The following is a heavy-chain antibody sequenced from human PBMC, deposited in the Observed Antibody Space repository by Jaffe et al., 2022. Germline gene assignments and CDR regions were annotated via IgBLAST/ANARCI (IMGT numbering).Heavy chain of an antibody. J-gene: IGHJ4*02. D-gene: IGHD4-17*01. CDR2: ISAYNGNR. CDR3: TRENYGDYGPSAH. V-gene: IGHV1-18*01. CDR1: GYNFISYG. Sequence: QVQLVQSGAEVKKPGASVKVSCKASGYNFISYGVSWVRQAPGQGLEWMGWISAYNGNRKYGQKFQGRVTMTTDTSTSTAYMELRSLRSDDTAVYYCTRENYGDYGPSAHWGQGTLVTVSS.